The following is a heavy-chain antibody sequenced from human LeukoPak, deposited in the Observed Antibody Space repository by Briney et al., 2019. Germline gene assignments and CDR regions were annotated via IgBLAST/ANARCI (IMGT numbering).Heavy chain of an antibody. CDR2: ITRDSIYT. Sequence: GGSLRLSCAASGFTFSNYNMNWVRQTPGKGLEWVSSITRDSIYTFYADSVKGRFTISRDNAKNSLSLQMNSLRAEDTAVYYCARSDYGDYGPDYWGQGTLVTVSS. J-gene: IGHJ4*02. CDR3: ARSDYGDYGPDY. V-gene: IGHV3-21*01. D-gene: IGHD4-17*01. CDR1: GFTFSNYN.